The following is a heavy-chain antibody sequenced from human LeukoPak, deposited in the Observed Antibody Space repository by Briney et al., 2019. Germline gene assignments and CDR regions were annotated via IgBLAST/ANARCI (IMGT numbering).Heavy chain of an antibody. J-gene: IGHJ4*02. D-gene: IGHD3-9*01. CDR2: IGAYNGNT. CDR1: GYTFTSYG. CDR3: AATYYDILTGSDYFDY. Sequence: ASVKVSCKASGYTFTSYGISWVRQAPGQGLEWMGWIGAYNGNTNYAQKLQGRVTMTTDTSTSTAYMELRSLRSDDTAVYYCAATYYDILTGSDYFDYWGQGTLVTVSS. V-gene: IGHV1-18*01.